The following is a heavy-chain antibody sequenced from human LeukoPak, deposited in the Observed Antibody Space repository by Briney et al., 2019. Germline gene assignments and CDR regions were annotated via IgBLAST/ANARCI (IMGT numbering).Heavy chain of an antibody. CDR2: IYHSGST. CDR1: GGSISSGGYY. Sequence: PSETLSLTCTVSGGSISSGGYYWSWIRQPPGKGLEWIGYIYHSGSTYYNPSLKSRVTISVDRSKNQFSLKLSSVTAADTAVYYCARDLGSSSWYRSSFVFPWAPISVWDYWGQGTLVTVSS. CDR3: ARDLGSSSWYRSSFVFPWAPISVWDY. D-gene: IGHD6-13*01. V-gene: IGHV4-30-2*01. J-gene: IGHJ4*02.